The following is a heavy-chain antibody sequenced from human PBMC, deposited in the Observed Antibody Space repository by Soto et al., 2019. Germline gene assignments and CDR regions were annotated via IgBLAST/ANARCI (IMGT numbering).Heavy chain of an antibody. Sequence: SVKVSCKASGGTFSSYAISWVRQAPGQGLEWMGGIIPIFGTANYAQKFQGRVTITADESTSTAYMELSSLRSEDTAVYYRAVPNYYDSRENWFDPWGQGTLVTVSS. J-gene: IGHJ5*02. D-gene: IGHD3-22*01. CDR2: IIPIFGTA. CDR1: GGTFSSYA. CDR3: AVPNYYDSRENWFDP. V-gene: IGHV1-69*13.